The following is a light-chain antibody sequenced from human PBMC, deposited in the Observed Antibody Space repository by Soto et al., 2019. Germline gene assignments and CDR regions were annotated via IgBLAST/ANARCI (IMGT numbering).Light chain of an antibody. CDR3: QQRSNWPPSLA. CDR2: DAS. Sequence: PGERATLSCRASQSVSSYLAWYQQKPGQAPRLLIYDASNRATGIPARFSGSGSGTDFTLTISSLEPEDFAVYYCQQRSNWPPSLAFGGGTKVEIK. J-gene: IGKJ4*01. CDR1: QSVSSY. V-gene: IGKV3-11*01.